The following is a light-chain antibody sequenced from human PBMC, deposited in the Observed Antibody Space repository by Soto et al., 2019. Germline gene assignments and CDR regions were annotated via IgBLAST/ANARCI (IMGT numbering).Light chain of an antibody. CDR2: ATS. V-gene: IGKV1-39*01. J-gene: IGKJ4*01. Sequence: DIQMTQSPSSLSASLGDRVTLTCRASENIDNYLNWNQQKQGEAPKLLIYATSTLQSGVPSRFSGSGSGTEFTLTISSLQAEDFATYFCQESYTTYAVTFGGGTKVDIK. CDR3: QESYTTYAVT. CDR1: ENIDNY.